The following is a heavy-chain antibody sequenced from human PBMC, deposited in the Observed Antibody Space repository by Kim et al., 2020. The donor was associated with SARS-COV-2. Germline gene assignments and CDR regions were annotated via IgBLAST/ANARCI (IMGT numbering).Heavy chain of an antibody. V-gene: IGHV1-24*01. Sequence: ASVKVSCKVSGYTLTELSMHWVRQAPGKGLEWMGGFDPEDGETIYAQKFQGRVTMTEDTSTDTAYMELSSLRSEDTAVYYCATPLQYGYDFWSGYYAWGQGTLVTVSS. J-gene: IGHJ5*02. CDR2: FDPEDGET. D-gene: IGHD3-3*01. CDR1: GYTLTELS. CDR3: ATPLQYGYDFWSGYYA.